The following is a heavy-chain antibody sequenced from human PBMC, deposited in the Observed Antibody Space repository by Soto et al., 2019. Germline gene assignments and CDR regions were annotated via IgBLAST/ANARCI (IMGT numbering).Heavy chain of an antibody. J-gene: IGHJ5*02. CDR2: ISGSGGST. CDR3: AKDSVAVDVWFDP. V-gene: IGHV3-23*01. D-gene: IGHD6-19*01. Sequence: GGSLRLSGAACGFTFSSYSISWVRQAPGKGLEWVSAISGSGGSTYYADSVKGRFTISRDNSKNTLYLQMNSLRAEDTAVYYCAKDSVAVDVWFDPWGQGTLVAVFS. CDR1: GFTFSSYS.